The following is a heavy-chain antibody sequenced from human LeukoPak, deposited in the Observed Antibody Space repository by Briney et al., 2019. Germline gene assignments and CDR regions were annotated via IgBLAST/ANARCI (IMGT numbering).Heavy chain of an antibody. D-gene: IGHD6-13*01. J-gene: IGHJ3*01. V-gene: IGHV3-74*01. CDR2: INSDWSIT. CDR1: GFTFSTYW. Sequence: GGSLRLSCAASGFTFSTYWMHWVRQVPGKGLVWVSRINSDWSITTSAASLKGRLNISRDHAKITLYLQMTSLRVEDTAVYYCAGGISATGGGWGQGTMVTVSS. CDR3: AGGISATGGG.